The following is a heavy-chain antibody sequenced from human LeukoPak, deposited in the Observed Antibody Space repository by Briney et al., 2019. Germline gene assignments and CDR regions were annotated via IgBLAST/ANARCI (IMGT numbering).Heavy chain of an antibody. CDR1: GFTFSSHS. CDR2: ISSSSSYI. CDR3: ARSIERGYSYGPFDY. D-gene: IGHD5-18*01. J-gene: IGHJ4*02. Sequence: GGSLRLSCAASGFTFSSHSMNWVRQAPGKGLEWVSSISSSSSYIYYADSVKGRFTISRDNAKNSLYLQMNSLRAEDTAVYYCARSIERGYSYGPFDYWGQGTLVTVSS. V-gene: IGHV3-21*01.